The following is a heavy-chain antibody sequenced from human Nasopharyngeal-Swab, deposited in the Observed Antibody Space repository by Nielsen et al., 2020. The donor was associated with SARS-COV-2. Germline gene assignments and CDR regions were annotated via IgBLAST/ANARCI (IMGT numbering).Heavy chain of an antibody. D-gene: IGHD1-26*01. CDR2: ISYDGSNK. V-gene: IGHV3-30*18. J-gene: IGHJ4*02. CDR3: AKVLGSYSWSYHYFDY. CDR1: GFTFSIYG. Sequence: GGSLRLSCAASGFTFSIYGMHWVRHAQDKGLEWVAVISYDGSNKYYADSVKGRFTISRDNYKNTLYLQMNSLRGEDTAVYYCAKVLGSYSWSYHYFDYWGQGTLVTVSS.